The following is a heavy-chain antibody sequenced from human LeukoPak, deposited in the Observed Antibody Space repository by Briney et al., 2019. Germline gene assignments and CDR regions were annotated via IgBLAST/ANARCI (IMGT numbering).Heavy chain of an antibody. J-gene: IGHJ5*02. CDR3: ARAYGGYSSSPYNWLDP. V-gene: IGHV4-59*01. CDR2: IYFSGST. Sequence: ASETLSLTCTVSGGSISSYHWSWIRESPGKGLVWIAYIYFSGSTNYNPSLKSRVTISLDTPKNQFSLKLISVTAADTAVYYCARAYGGYSSSPYNWLDPWGQGTLVTVSS. D-gene: IGHD6-6*01. CDR1: GGSISSYH.